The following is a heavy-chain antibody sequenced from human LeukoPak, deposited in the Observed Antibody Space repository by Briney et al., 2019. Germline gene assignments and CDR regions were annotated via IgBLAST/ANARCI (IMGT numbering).Heavy chain of an antibody. CDR1: GLTFSRYS. D-gene: IGHD5-12*01. CDR2: ISISSNYK. V-gene: IGHV3-21*04. J-gene: IGHJ4*02. Sequence: GGSLRLSCAASGLTFSRYSTNWVRQAPGKGLEWVSSISISSNYKYYPDSLKGRFTISRDNAKNSLYLQMNSLRAEDTAFYYCAINGGGDSGYGNFDYWGQGTLVTVSS. CDR3: AINGGGDSGYGNFDY.